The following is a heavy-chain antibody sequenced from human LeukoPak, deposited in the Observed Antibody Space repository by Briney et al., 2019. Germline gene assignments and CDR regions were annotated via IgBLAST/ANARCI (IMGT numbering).Heavy chain of an antibody. D-gene: IGHD3-10*01. CDR1: GYTFTSYD. CDR2: MNPNSGNT. Sequence: GASVKVSCKASGYTFTSYDINWVRQATGQGLEWMGWMNPNSGNTGYAQKCQGKVTMTRNTSISTAYMELSSLRSEDTAVYYCAIRYGSGEKYYYYYYMDVWGKGTTVTVSS. CDR3: AIRYGSGEKYYYYYYMDV. J-gene: IGHJ6*03. V-gene: IGHV1-8*01.